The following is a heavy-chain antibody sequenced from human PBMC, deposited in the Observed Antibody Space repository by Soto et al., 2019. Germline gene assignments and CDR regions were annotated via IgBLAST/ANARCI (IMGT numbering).Heavy chain of an antibody. CDR2: ISSSSSYI. D-gene: IGHD1-7*01. CDR3: ARAEKGNYIRPFDY. J-gene: IGHJ4*02. V-gene: IGHV3-21*01. CDR1: GFTFSSYS. Sequence: GGSLRLSCAASGFTFSSYSMNWVRQAPGKGLEWVSSISSSSSYIYYADSVKGRFTISRDNAKNSLYLQMNGLRAEDTAVYYCARAEKGNYIRPFDYWGQGTLVTVSS.